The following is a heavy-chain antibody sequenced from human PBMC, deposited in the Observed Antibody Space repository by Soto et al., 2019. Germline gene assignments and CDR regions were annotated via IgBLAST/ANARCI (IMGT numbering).Heavy chain of an antibody. CDR2: INHSGST. V-gene: IGHV4-34*01. D-gene: IGHD6-13*01. J-gene: IGHJ5*02. CDR3: AVGRIAAESGGP. Sequence: PSETLSLTCAVYGGSFSGYYWSWIRQPPGKGLEWIGEINHSGSTNYNPSLKSRVTISVDTSKNQFSLKLSSVTAADTAVYYCAVGRIAAESGGPWGQGTLVTVSS. CDR1: GGSFSGYY.